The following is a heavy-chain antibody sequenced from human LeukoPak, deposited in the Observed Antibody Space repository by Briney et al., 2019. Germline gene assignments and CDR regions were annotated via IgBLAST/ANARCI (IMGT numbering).Heavy chain of an antibody. Sequence: GESLKTSVQALDYSFGTLWKPGSRQRPGKGLEWMGIIYPGGSETRYDPSFQGQVTISADSSTSTAYLQWSSLRASDSDFYYCESASRDRYKHNRDYWGQGTLVTVSS. J-gene: IGHJ4*02. CDR1: DYSFGTLW. V-gene: IGHV5-51*01. CDR3: ESASRDRYKHNRDY. D-gene: IGHD5-24*01. CDR2: IYPGGSET.